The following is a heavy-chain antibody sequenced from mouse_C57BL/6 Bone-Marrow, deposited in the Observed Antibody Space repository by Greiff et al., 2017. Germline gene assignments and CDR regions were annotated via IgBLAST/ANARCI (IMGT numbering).Heavy chain of an antibody. V-gene: IGHV5-17*01. D-gene: IGHD1-1*01. CDR3: ARGITTVEAWFAY. Sequence: DVQLQESGGGLVKPGGSLKLSCAASGFTFSDYGMHWVRQAPEKGLEWVAYISSGSSTIYYADTVKGRFAISRDNAKNTLFLQMTSLRSEDTAMYYCARGITTVEAWFAYWGQGTLVTVSA. J-gene: IGHJ3*01. CDR2: ISSGSSTI. CDR1: GFTFSDYG.